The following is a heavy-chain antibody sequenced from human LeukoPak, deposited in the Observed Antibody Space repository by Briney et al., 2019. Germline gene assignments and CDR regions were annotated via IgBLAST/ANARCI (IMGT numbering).Heavy chain of an antibody. D-gene: IGHD6-19*01. CDR2: INGDGSNT. Sequence: GGSLRLSCAASGFTFSSHWMHWVRHAPGKGLVWVSRINGDGSNTTYADPVKGRFTISRDNAKNTLYLQMNSLRAEDTAVYHCARSKGWYSTDAFDIWGQGTMVTVSS. J-gene: IGHJ3*02. CDR1: GFTFSSHW. CDR3: ARSKGWYSTDAFDI. V-gene: IGHV3-74*03.